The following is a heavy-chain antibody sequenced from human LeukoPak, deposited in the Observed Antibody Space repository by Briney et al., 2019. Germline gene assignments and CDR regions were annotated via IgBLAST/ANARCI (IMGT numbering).Heavy chain of an antibody. V-gene: IGHV1-2*02. J-gene: IGHJ4*02. CDR1: GYTFTGYY. CDR2: ISPNSGGT. D-gene: IGHD2-15*01. CDR3: ARGRSGGSSAAIDY. Sequence: ASVKVSCKASGYTFTGYYIHWVRQAPGQGLEWMGWISPNSGGTNYAQKFQGRVTMTRDTSINTAYMELSRLRSDDTAVYYCARGRSGGSSAAIDYWGQGTLVTVSS.